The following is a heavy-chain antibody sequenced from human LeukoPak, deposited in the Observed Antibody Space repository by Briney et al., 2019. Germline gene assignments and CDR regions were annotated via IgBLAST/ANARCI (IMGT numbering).Heavy chain of an antibody. J-gene: IGHJ4*02. D-gene: IGHD6-6*01. CDR3: ARDLESSSSLDY. Sequence: ASVKVSCKASGYTFTGHYMHWVRQAPGQGLEWMGWIHPNSGGTNYAQKFQGRVTMTRDTSISTAYMELSSLRSDDTAVYYCARDLESSSSLDYWGQGTLVTVSS. V-gene: IGHV1-2*02. CDR1: GYTFTGHY. CDR2: IHPNSGGT.